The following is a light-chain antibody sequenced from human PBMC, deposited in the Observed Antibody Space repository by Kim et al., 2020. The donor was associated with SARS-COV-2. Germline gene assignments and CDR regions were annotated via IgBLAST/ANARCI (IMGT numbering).Light chain of an antibody. Sequence: ALGQTVRITCQGDSLRSYYASWYQQKAGQAPVLVIYGKNNRPSGIPDRFSGSSSGNTASLTITGAQAEDEADYYCNARDSSGNHQVFGGGTQLTVL. J-gene: IGLJ2*01. V-gene: IGLV3-19*01. CDR2: GKN. CDR1: SLRSYY. CDR3: NARDSSGNHQV.